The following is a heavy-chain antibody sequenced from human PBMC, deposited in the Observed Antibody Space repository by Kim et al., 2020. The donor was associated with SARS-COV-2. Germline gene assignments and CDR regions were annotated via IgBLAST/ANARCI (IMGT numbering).Heavy chain of an antibody. V-gene: IGHV3-72*01. J-gene: IGHJ6*02. CDR1: GFTFSDHY. D-gene: IGHD2-15*01. CDR3: ARIIVMVVGGTDYFGMDV. Sequence: GGYLRLSCAACGFTFSDHYMDWVRQGPGKGLEWVGRIRKKVNGYTTEYAASVKGRFTISRDDSKTSLYLQMDSLRTEDTAVYYCARIIVMVVGGTDYFGMDVWGQGTTVTVSS. CDR2: IRKKVNGYTT.